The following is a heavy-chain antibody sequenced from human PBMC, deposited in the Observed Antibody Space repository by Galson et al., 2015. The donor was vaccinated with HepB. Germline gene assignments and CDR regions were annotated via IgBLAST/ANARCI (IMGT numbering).Heavy chain of an antibody. CDR3: ARTSDYASFDY. J-gene: IGHJ4*02. CDR2: ISRSSDII. Sequence: SLRLSCAASGFIFSSYNMNWVRQAPGKGLEWVSYISRSSDIIYYADSVKGRFTISRDNAKNSLYLQLSSLRAEDTAVYYCARTSDYASFDYRGRGTLVTISS. V-gene: IGHV3-48*01. CDR1: GFIFSSYN. D-gene: IGHD5-12*01.